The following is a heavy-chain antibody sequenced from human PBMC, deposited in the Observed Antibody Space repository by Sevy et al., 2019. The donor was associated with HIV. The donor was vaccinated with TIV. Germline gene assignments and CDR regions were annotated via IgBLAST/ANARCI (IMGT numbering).Heavy chain of an antibody. CDR1: GASISSSGYY. J-gene: IGHJ4*02. Sequence: SETLSLTCTVSGASISSSGYYWGWIRQPPGKGLEWIATINYNGITFYNPSLKSRITISADTSRNQLSLDLKSVTAADTAIYYCAGPILTYNNGWSYYDYWGQGTVVTVSS. CDR2: INYNGIT. CDR3: AGPILTYNNGWSYYDY. D-gene: IGHD3-10*01. V-gene: IGHV4-39*01.